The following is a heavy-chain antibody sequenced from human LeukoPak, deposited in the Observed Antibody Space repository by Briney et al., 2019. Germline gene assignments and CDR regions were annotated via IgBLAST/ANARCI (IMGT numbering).Heavy chain of an antibody. Sequence: PGGSLRLSCAASGFTFSNAWMSWVRQAPGKGLEWVGRIKSKTDGGTTDYAAPVKGRFTISRDDSKNTLYLQMNSLKTEDTAVYYCTTDPPYGGKCALDYFDYWGQGTLVTVSS. V-gene: IGHV3-15*01. CDR1: GFTFSNAW. CDR2: IKSKTDGGTT. D-gene: IGHD4-23*01. J-gene: IGHJ4*02. CDR3: TTDPPYGGKCALDYFDY.